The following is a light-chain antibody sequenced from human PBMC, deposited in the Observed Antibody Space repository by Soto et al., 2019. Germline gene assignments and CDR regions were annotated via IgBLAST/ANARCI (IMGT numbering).Light chain of an antibody. J-gene: IGLJ1*01. Sequence: QSALTPPAAVSGCPGQARTMCCSGTGSDGGSYNLVSWYQQHPGKAPKLMIYEGSKRPSGVSNRSSGSKSGNTASLTISGLKAEDEAAYYCCSYAGSSTYVFGTGTKVTVL. CDR1: GSDGGSYNL. V-gene: IGLV2-23*01. CDR3: CSYAGSSTYV. CDR2: EGS.